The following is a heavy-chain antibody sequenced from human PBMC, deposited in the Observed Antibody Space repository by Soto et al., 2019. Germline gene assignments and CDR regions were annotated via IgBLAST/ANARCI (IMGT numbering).Heavy chain of an antibody. CDR2: VYYTGST. J-gene: IGHJ4*02. V-gene: IGHV4-59*01. CDR3: ARSVAVPGAHIDY. D-gene: IGHD6-19*01. Sequence: SETLSLTCSVSGGSISGSYWSWIRQSPGKGLEWLGYVYYTGSTNYSPSLRGRVSISVDTSKNEFSLRLSSVTAADTAVYFCARSVAVPGAHIDYWGQGTQVIVSS. CDR1: GGSISGSY.